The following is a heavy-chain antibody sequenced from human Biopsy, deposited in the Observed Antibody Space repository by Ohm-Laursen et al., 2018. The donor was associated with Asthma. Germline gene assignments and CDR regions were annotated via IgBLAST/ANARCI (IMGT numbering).Heavy chain of an antibody. CDR1: GFTFSTYG. V-gene: IGHV3-30*03. CDR2: IAWDGINS. CDR3: ARAGESDLVGGLDV. J-gene: IGHJ6*02. Sequence: SLRLSCAASGFTFSTYGMHWVRQAPGKGLEWVAYIAWDGINSYYAGSVKGRFTISRDNSRNTLYLQKNSLRADDTAVYYCARAGESDLVGGLDVWGQGTTVTVSS. D-gene: IGHD2-21*01.